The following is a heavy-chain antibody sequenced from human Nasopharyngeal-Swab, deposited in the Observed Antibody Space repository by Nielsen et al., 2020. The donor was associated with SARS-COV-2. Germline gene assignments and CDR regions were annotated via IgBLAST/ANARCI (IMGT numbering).Heavy chain of an antibody. CDR3: AREGPYCSSTSCYYYYMDV. CDR2: IYRSGST. D-gene: IGHD2-2*01. V-gene: IGHV4-4*02. Sequence: PGKGLEWIGEIYRSGSTNYNPSLKSRVTISVDKSKNQFSLKLSSVTAADTAVYYCAREGPYCSSTSCYYYYMDVWGKGTTVTVSS. J-gene: IGHJ6*03.